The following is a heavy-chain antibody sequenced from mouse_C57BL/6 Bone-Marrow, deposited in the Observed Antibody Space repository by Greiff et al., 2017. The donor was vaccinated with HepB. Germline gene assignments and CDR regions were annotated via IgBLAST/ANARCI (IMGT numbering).Heavy chain of an antibody. CDR2: IDPSDSET. Sequence: QVQLQQPGAELVRPGSSVKLSCKASGYTFTSYWMHWVKQRPIQGLEWIGNIDPSDSETHYNQKFKDKATLTVDKSSSTAYMQLSSLTSEDSAVYYCARPPYYGRRYWYFDVWGTGTTVTVSS. J-gene: IGHJ1*03. CDR3: ARPPYYGRRYWYFDV. V-gene: IGHV1-52*01. CDR1: GYTFTSYW. D-gene: IGHD1-1*01.